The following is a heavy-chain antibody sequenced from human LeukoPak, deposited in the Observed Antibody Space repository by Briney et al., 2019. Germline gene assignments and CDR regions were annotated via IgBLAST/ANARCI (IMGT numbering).Heavy chain of an antibody. Sequence: GGSLRLSCAASGFTVSNNYMTWVRQAPGKGLEWVSLIYSAGSTYYADSVKGRFTISRDNSKNTVYLQMNSLRAEGTAVYYCARNIPVTRWGYWGQGTLVTVSS. CDR2: IYSAGST. CDR3: ARNIPVTRWGY. D-gene: IGHD2-21*01. V-gene: IGHV3-66*01. J-gene: IGHJ4*02. CDR1: GFTVSNNY.